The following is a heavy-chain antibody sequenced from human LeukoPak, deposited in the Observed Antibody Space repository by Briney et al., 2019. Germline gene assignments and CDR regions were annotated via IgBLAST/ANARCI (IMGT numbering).Heavy chain of an antibody. D-gene: IGHD4-17*01. CDR3: ARAVFYGDYGPYYFDY. J-gene: IGHJ4*02. V-gene: IGHV1-69*13. Sequence: SVKVSCKASGGTFSSYAISWVRQAPGQGLEWMGGIIPIFGTANYAQKFQGRVTISADESTSTAYMELSSLRSEDTAVYYCARAVFYGDYGPYYFDYWGQGTLVTVSS. CDR1: GGTFSSYA. CDR2: IIPIFGTA.